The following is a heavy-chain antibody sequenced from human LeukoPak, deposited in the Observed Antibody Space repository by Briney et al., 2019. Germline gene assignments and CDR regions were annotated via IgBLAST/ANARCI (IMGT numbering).Heavy chain of an antibody. CDR2: IYYSGST. J-gene: IGHJ4*02. Sequence: TSETLSLTCTVSGGSISSSSYYWGWIRQPPGKGLEWIGSIYYSGSTYYNPSLKSRVTISVDTSKNQFSLKLSSVTAADTAVYYCARRVRDILTGYYPANVDYWGQGTLVTVSS. CDR3: ARRVRDILTGYYPANVDY. V-gene: IGHV4-39*01. D-gene: IGHD3-9*01. CDR1: GGSISSSSYY.